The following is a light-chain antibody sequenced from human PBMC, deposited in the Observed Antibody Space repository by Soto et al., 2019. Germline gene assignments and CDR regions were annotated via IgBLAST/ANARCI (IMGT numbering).Light chain of an antibody. Sequence: QSALTQPRSVSGSPGQSVTISCTGTSSDVGGYNYVSWYQQHPGKAPKLMIYDVSQRPSGVPNRFSGSKSANTASLTISVLQAEDEADYYCCSYAGTYTWVFGGGTKVTVL. J-gene: IGLJ3*02. CDR3: CSYAGTYTWV. V-gene: IGLV2-11*01. CDR2: DVS. CDR1: SSDVGGYNY.